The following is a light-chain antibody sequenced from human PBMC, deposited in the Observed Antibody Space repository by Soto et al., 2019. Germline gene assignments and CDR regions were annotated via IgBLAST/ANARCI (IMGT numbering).Light chain of an antibody. Sequence: QSVLTQPRSVSGSPGQSVTISCTGTSSDVGGYNYVSWYQQHPGKAPKLMIYFVTKRPSGVPDRFSGSKSGNTASLTISGLQAEDEADYYCCSYAGRYSLDVIFGGGTQLTVL. J-gene: IGLJ2*01. CDR2: FVT. CDR1: SSDVGGYNY. CDR3: CSYAGRYSLDVI. V-gene: IGLV2-11*01.